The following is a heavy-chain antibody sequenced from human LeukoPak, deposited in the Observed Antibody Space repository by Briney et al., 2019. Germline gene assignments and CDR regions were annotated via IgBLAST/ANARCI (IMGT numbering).Heavy chain of an antibody. CDR1: GYTFTVYY. CDR3: ERECSGTYCGED. J-gene: IGHJ4*02. D-gene: IGHD1-26*01. V-gene: IGHV1-2*02. CDR2: INPNSGGT. Sequence: ASVKVSCKASGYTFTVYYMHWVRQAPGQGLEWMGWINPNSGGTKYAQNFEGRVTMTRDTSITTAYIELSSLRSDDTAIYYCERECSGTYCGEDWGQGTLVSVSS.